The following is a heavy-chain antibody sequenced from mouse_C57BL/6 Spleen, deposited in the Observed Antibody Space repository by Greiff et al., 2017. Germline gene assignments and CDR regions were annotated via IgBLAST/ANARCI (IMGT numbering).Heavy chain of an antibody. V-gene: IGHV3-6*01. CDR3: ARRLRGFYAMDY. D-gene: IGHD2-4*01. Sequence: EVHLVESGPGLVKPSQSLYLTCSVTGYSITSGYYWNWIRQFPGNKLEWMGYISYDGSNNYNPSLKNRIPITRDTSKNQFFLKLNSVTTEDTATYCCARRLRGFYAMDYWGQGTSVTVSS. CDR2: ISYDGSN. CDR1: GYSITSGYY. J-gene: IGHJ4*01.